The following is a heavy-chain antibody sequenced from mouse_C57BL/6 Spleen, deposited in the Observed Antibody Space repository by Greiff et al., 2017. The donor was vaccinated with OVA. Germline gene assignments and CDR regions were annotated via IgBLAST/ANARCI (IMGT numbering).Heavy chain of an antibody. V-gene: IGHV1-62-2*01. CDR2: FYTGSGRI. J-gene: IGHJ4*01. CDR3: ARHDTVVATGAMDY. D-gene: IGHD1-1*01. Sequence: VMLVESGAELVKPGASVKLSCKASGYPFTEYTIHWVKQRSGQGLEWIGWFYTGSGRIKYNEKFKDKATLTADKVSSTVYMELSRWTSEDSAVYFCARHDTVVATGAMDYWGQGTSVTVSS. CDR1: GYPFTEYT.